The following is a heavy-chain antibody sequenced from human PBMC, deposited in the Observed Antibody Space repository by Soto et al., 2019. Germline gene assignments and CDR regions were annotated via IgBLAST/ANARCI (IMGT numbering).Heavy chain of an antibody. CDR1: GYTFTGYY. D-gene: IGHD2-15*01. V-gene: IGHV1-2*04. Sequence: ASVKVSCKASGYTFTGYYMHWVRQAPGQGLEWMGWINPNSGGTNYAQKFQGWVTMTRDTSISTAYMELSRLRSDDTAVYYCARAEDSGCSGGSCYSIDYWGQGTLVTVSS. CDR3: ARAEDSGCSGGSCYSIDY. CDR2: INPNSGGT. J-gene: IGHJ4*02.